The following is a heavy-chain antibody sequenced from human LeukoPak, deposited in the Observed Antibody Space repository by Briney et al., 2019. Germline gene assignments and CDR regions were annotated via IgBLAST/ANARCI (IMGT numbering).Heavy chain of an antibody. Sequence: SETLSLTCTVSGGSISSYYWSWIRQPPGKGLEWIGYIYYSGSTNYNPSLKSRVTISVDTSKNQFSLKLSSVTAADTAVYYCARAGQDTAMVNWGQGTLVTVSS. CDR2: IYYSGST. CDR1: GGSISSYY. V-gene: IGHV4-59*01. J-gene: IGHJ4*02. CDR3: ARAGQDTAMVN. D-gene: IGHD5-18*01.